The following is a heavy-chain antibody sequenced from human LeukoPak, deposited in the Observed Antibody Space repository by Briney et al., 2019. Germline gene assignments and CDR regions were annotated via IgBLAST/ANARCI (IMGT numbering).Heavy chain of an antibody. CDR1: GGSISSSCYY. D-gene: IGHD3-22*01. CDR3: ARTTGRGSVDPGTSGYVDS. V-gene: IGHV4-39*02. Sequence: SETLSLTCTVSGGSISSSCYYWDWIRQPPGQGLEWIGSVYYSGNTYYKSSLESRVTISVDTSNNRFSLKLNSVTAADTGTYYCARTTGRGSVDPGTSGYVDSWGQGSLVTVSS. CDR2: VYYSGNT. J-gene: IGHJ4*02.